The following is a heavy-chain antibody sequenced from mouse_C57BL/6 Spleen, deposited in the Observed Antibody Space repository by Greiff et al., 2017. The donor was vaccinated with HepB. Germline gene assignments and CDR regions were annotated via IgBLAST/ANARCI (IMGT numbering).Heavy chain of an antibody. Sequence: VHLVESGAELAKPGASVKLSCKASGYTFTSYWMHWVKQRPGQGLEWIGYINPSSGYTKYNQKFKDKATLTADKSSSTAYMQLSSRTYEDSAVYYCASQTAQALDYWGQGTTLTVSS. V-gene: IGHV1-7*01. CDR2: INPSSGYT. J-gene: IGHJ2*01. CDR3: ASQTAQALDY. D-gene: IGHD3-2*02. CDR1: GYTFTSYW.